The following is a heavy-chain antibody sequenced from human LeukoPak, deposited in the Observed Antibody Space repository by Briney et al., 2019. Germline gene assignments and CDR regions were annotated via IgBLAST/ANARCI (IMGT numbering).Heavy chain of an antibody. J-gene: IGHJ6*04. D-gene: IGHD6-19*01. Sequence: SETLSLTCAVYGGSFSGYYWSWIRQPPGKGLEWIGEINHSGSTNYNPSLKSRVTISVDTSKNQFSLKLSSVTAADTAVYYCARQRRPSTRNSSGRYGVWGKGTTVTISS. CDR2: INHSGST. CDR1: GGSFSGYY. V-gene: IGHV4-34*01. CDR3: ARQRRPSTRNSSGRYGV.